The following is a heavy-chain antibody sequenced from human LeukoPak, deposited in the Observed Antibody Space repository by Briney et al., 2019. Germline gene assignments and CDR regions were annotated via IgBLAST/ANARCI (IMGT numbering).Heavy chain of an antibody. V-gene: IGHV7-4-1*02. J-gene: IGHJ6*02. D-gene: IGHD3-3*01. CDR2: INTNTGNP. CDR1: GYTFTNYA. CDR3: ARKNLKGVTIFGEYYYGMDV. Sequence: ASVKVSCKASGYTFTNYALIWVRQAPGQGLEWMGWINTNTGNPTYAQGPTGRFVFSLDTSVSTAYLQISSLKAEDSAVYYCARKNLKGVTIFGEYYYGMDVWGQGTTVTVSS.